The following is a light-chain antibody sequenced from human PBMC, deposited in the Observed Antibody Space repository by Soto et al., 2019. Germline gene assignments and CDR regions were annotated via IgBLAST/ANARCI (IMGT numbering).Light chain of an antibody. V-gene: IGKV3-20*01. CDR2: GAS. J-gene: IGKJ1*01. CDR3: KQYGSSPRT. Sequence: ESVLTQAPGTLSLSPGERATLSCRASQSVSSSYLAWYQQKPGQAPRLLIYGASSRATGIPDRFSGGGSGTDFTLTISRLEPEDFAVYYCKQYGSSPRTFGQGTKVDIK. CDR1: QSVSSSY.